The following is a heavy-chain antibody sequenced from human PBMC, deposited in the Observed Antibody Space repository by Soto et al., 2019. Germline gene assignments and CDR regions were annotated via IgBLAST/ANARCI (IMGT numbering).Heavy chain of an antibody. Sequence: SETLSLTCTVSGGSISSGGYYWSWIRQHPGKGLEWIGYIYYSGSTYYNPSLKSRVTISVDTSKNQFSLKLSSVTAADTAVYYCARDRYLLSTSENYYYYGMDVWGQGTTVTVSS. CDR1: GGSISSGGYY. CDR3: ARDRYLLSTSENYYYYGMDV. CDR2: IYYSGST. J-gene: IGHJ6*02. D-gene: IGHD2-15*01. V-gene: IGHV4-31*03.